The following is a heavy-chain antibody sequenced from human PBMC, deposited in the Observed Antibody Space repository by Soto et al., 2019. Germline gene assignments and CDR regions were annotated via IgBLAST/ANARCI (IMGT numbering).Heavy chain of an antibody. CDR2: ISSGSSYV. D-gene: IGHD3-10*01. CDR1: GFTFSTYT. CDR3: ARDILSGGAYPDS. Sequence: GGSLRLSCAASGFTFSTYTMNWVRQAPWKGLEWISSISSGSSYVYYAGSVKGRFTISRDNAKNSLFLQMNSLRADDTAVYYCARDILSGGAYPDSWGQGTKVTVSS. J-gene: IGHJ5*01. V-gene: IGHV3-21*01.